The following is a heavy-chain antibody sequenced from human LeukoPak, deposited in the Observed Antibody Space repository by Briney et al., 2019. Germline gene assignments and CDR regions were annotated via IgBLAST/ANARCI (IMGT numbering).Heavy chain of an antibody. CDR2: MHSSGST. CDR3: ARAVTWVNWLDP. Sequence: SETLSLNCTVSGPSISSTIYYWGWIRQPPGKGLEWIGSMHSSGSTYYNPSLKSRVTISIDTSKNQFSLKLSSVTAADTAVYYCARAVTWVNWLDPWGQGTLVTVSS. D-gene: IGHD2/OR15-2a*01. J-gene: IGHJ5*02. CDR1: GPSISSTIYY. V-gene: IGHV4-39*07.